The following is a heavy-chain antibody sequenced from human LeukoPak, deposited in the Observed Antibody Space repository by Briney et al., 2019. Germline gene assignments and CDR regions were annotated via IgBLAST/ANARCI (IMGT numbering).Heavy chain of an antibody. CDR3: ARGWVERSTFYYYGSGRRVYDY. V-gene: IGHV1-8*01. Sequence: GASVKVSCKASGYTFTSYDINWVRQATGQGLEWMGWMNPNSGNTGYAQKFQGRVTMTRNTSISTAYMELSSLRSEDTAVYYCARGWVERSTFYYYGSGRRVYDYWGQGTLVTVSS. CDR2: MNPNSGNT. J-gene: IGHJ4*02. CDR1: GYTFTSYD. D-gene: IGHD3-10*01.